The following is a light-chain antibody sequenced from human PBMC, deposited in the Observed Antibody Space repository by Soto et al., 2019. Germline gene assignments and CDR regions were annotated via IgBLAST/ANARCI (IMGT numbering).Light chain of an antibody. CDR1: QSVSSSD. V-gene: IGKV3-20*01. Sequence: EIVLTQSPGTLSLSPGERATLSCRASQSVSSSDLAWYQQKPGQAPRLLIYGASSRATGIPDRFSGSGSGTDFTLTISILEPEDFAVYYCQQYRTFGQGTKVEIK. CDR3: QQYRT. J-gene: IGKJ1*01. CDR2: GAS.